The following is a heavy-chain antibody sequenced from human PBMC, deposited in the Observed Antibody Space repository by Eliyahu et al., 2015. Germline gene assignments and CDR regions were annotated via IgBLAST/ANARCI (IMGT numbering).Heavy chain of an antibody. D-gene: IGHD2/OR15-2a*01. CDR3: ARGGDFYYYYYMDV. CDR2: INHSGDT. V-gene: IGHV4-34*01. CDR1: GGSXSGRY. Sequence: QVQLRQWGAGLLKPSETLSLTCAVYGGSXSGRYWTWIRQAPGKGLEWIGEINHSGDTNYNPSFKSRVSLSGDTLKNQFSLRLRSVTAADTAVYYCARGGDFYYYYYMDVWGKGTTVIVSS. J-gene: IGHJ6*03.